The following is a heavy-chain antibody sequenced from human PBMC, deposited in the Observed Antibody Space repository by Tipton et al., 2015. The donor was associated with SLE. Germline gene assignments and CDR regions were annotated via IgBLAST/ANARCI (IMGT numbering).Heavy chain of an antibody. CDR2: LYGSGSPT. Sequence: LRLSCTVSGGSISSGGFYWGWIRQPAGKGLEWIGRLYGSGSPTHYNPSLEGRVTVSVDTSQNQVSLKLTSVTAADTAVYYCARIRPGHGDPFDFWGQGTLVTVSS. CDR3: ARIRPGHGDPFDF. J-gene: IGHJ4*02. V-gene: IGHV4-61*02. D-gene: IGHD4-17*01. CDR1: GGSISSGGFY.